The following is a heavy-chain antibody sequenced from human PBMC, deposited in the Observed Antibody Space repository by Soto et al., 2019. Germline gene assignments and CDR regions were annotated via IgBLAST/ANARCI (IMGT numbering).Heavy chain of an antibody. V-gene: IGHV3-7*01. CDR3: AREPRGNTNDYFDY. CDR2: ISDDGSRD. J-gene: IGHJ4*02. Sequence: EVQFVESGGGLVPPGGSRGLSVEVPGLTFGVYWLAWVRQTPEKGLEWIINISDDGSRDFYVDSVRGRFTVSRDNAKNLLYLQMNGLRDEDTGIYYCAREPRGNTNDYFDYWGQGTLVTVSS. CDR1: GLTFGVYW. D-gene: IGHD1-7*01.